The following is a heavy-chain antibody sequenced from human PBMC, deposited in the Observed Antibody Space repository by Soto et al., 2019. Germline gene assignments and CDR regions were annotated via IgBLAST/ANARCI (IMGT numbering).Heavy chain of an antibody. CDR1: GGTFSSYA. D-gene: IGHD3-22*01. Sequence: SVKVSCKASGGTFSSYAISWVRQAPGQGLEWMGGIIPIFGTANYAQKFQGRVTITADESTSIAYMELSSLRSEDTAVYYCARVLGDSSGYYGYYFDYWGQGTLVTVSS. V-gene: IGHV1-69*13. CDR3: ARVLGDSSGYYGYYFDY. J-gene: IGHJ4*02. CDR2: IIPIFGTA.